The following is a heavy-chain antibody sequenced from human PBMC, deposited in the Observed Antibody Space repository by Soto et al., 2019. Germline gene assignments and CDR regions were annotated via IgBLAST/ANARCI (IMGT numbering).Heavy chain of an antibody. Sequence: GESLKISCVASGYTFTIYCIGWVRQMPGKGLEWMGIIYPGDSDTRYSPSFRGQVTISADKSISTAYLQWSSLKASDSAVYYCMRQLGVDADNWFHPWGQGTLVTVSS. D-gene: IGHD2-8*01. J-gene: IGHJ5*02. CDR2: IYPGDSDT. V-gene: IGHV5-51*01. CDR1: GYTFTIYC. CDR3: MRQLGVDADNWFHP.